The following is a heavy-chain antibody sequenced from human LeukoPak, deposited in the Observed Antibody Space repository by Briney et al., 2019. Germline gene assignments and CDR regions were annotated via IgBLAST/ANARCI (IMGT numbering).Heavy chain of an antibody. J-gene: IGHJ4*02. Sequence: SETLSLTCTVSGGSISSYYWSWIRQPPGKGLEWIGYIYYSGSTNYNPSLKSRVTISVDTSKNQFSLKLSSVTAADTAVYYCARFPLRYFDWTVDYWGQGTLVTVSS. CDR3: ARFPLRYFDWTVDY. CDR1: GGSISSYY. D-gene: IGHD3-9*01. V-gene: IGHV4-59*01. CDR2: IYYSGST.